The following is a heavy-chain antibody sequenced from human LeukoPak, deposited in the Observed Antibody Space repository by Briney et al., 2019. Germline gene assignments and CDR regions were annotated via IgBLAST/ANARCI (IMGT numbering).Heavy chain of an antibody. CDR3: AKDRSGSYSQGLDY. CDR1: GFTFSSYG. D-gene: IGHD1-26*01. V-gene: IGHV3-30*02. Sequence: PGGSLRLSCAASGFTFSSYGMHWVRRAPGKGLEWVAFIRYDGSNKYYADSVKGRFTISRDNSKNTLYLQMNSLRAEDTAVYYCAKDRSGSYSQGLDYWGQGTLVTVSS. J-gene: IGHJ4*02. CDR2: IRYDGSNK.